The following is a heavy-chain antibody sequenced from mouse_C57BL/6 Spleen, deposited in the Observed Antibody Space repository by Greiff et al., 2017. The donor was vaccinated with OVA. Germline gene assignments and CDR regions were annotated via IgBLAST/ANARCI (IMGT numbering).Heavy chain of an antibody. Sequence: EVHLVESGPELVKPGASVKIPCKASGYTFTDYNMDWVKQSHGKSLEWIGDINPNNGGTIYNQKFKGKATLTVDKSSSTAYMELRSLTSEDTAVYYCARTIYYDYDEGGYYAMDYWGQGTSVTVSS. CDR1: GYTFTDYN. CDR2: INPNNGGT. CDR3: ARTIYYDYDEGGYYAMDY. D-gene: IGHD2-4*01. J-gene: IGHJ4*01. V-gene: IGHV1-18*01.